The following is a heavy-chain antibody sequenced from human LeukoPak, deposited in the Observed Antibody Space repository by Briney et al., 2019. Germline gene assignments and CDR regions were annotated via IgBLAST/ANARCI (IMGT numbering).Heavy chain of an antibody. V-gene: IGHV4-59*01. CDR2: IYYSGST. D-gene: IGHD6-19*01. CDR1: GGSISSYY. J-gene: IGHJ4*02. Sequence: SETLSLTCTVSGGSISSYYWSWIRQPPGKGLEWIGYIYYSGSTNYNPSLKSRVTISVDTSKNQFSLKLSSATAADTAVYYCARMVAGTCFDYWGQGTLVTVSS. CDR3: ARMVAGTCFDY.